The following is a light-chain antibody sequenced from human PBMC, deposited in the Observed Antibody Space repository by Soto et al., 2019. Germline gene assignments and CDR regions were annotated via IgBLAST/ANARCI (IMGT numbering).Light chain of an antibody. Sequence: EIVMTQSPATLSVSPGGRATLSCRASQSISDTLAWYQQKPGQAPRLLISGASRRATGIPDRFSGAGSGTDFTLTISRLEPEDFALYYCQQHDILPITFGQGTRLEI. CDR2: GAS. J-gene: IGKJ5*01. CDR3: QQHDILPIT. CDR1: QSISDT. V-gene: IGKV3-20*01.